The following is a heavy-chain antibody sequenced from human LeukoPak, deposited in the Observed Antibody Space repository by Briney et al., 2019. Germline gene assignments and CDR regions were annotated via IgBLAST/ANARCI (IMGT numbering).Heavy chain of an antibody. CDR1: GGSISSYY. Sequence: SETLSLTCTVSGGSISSYYWSWIRQPAGKGLEWIGRIYTSGSTNYNPSVKSRVTMSVDTYKNQFSLKLSSVTAADTAVYYCARVGYDYVWGSYRSRVYFDYWGQGTLVTVSS. J-gene: IGHJ4*02. V-gene: IGHV4-4*07. CDR2: IYTSGST. D-gene: IGHD3-16*02. CDR3: ARVGYDYVWGSYRSRVYFDY.